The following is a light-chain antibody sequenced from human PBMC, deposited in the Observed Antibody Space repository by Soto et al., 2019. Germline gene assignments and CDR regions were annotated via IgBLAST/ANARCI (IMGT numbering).Light chain of an antibody. Sequence: IVLTHSPGTLSLSPCDRATLSSRASHSMSNSNLAWYQHKPGQAPRLLIYGASNRATGIPDRFSGSGSGTDFILTINRLEPEDFAVYYCQEFASSPRWTFGQGTKVDIK. CDR1: HSMSNSN. CDR2: GAS. J-gene: IGKJ1*01. V-gene: IGKV3-20*01. CDR3: QEFASSPRWT.